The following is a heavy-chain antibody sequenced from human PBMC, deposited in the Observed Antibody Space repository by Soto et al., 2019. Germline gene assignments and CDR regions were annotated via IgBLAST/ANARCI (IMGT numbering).Heavy chain of an antibody. J-gene: IGHJ5*02. CDR3: ARDLAAGDL. CDR2: INPSGGST. D-gene: IGHD6-13*01. CDR1: GYTFTSYY. V-gene: IGHV1-46*01. Sequence: VKVSCKASGYTFTSYYMHWVRQAPGQGLEWMGIINPSGGSTNYAQEFQGRVTLTSDTSTSTVYMELSSLRFEDTALFYCARDLAAGDLWGQGTLVTVSS.